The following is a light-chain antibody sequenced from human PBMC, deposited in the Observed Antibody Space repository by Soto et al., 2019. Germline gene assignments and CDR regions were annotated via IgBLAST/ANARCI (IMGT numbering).Light chain of an antibody. CDR2: EVS. V-gene: IGLV2-14*01. J-gene: IGLJ1*01. CDR3: NSQTNSGTRV. CDR1: STDVGDSNH. Sequence: QSALTQPASVSGSPGQSITISCTGTSTDVGDSNHVSWYQQHPGRAPKLIIYEVSYRPSGVSNRFSGSKSAYTASLTISGLQAEDEADYYCNSQTNSGTRVFGTGTKVTVL.